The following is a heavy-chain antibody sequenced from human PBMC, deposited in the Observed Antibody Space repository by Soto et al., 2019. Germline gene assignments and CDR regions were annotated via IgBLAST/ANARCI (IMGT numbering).Heavy chain of an antibody. V-gene: IGHV1-2*04. CDR2: INPNSGGT. J-gene: IGHJ4*02. D-gene: IGHD4-17*01. Sequence: VASVKVSCKASGYTFTGYYMHWVRQAPGQGLERKGWINPNSGGTNYAQKFQGWVTMTRDTSISTAYMELSRLRSDDTVVYYCARGGTTVTTNGYFDYWGQGTLVTVSS. CDR1: GYTFTGYY. CDR3: ARGGTTVTTNGYFDY.